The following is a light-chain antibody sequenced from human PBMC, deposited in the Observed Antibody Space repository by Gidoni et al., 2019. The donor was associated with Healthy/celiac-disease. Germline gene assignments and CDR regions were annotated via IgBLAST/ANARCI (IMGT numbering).Light chain of an antibody. V-gene: IGKV1-8*01. CDR3: QQYYSYPRT. Sequence: AIRMTQSPSSFSASTGDRVTITCRASQGISSYLAWYQQKPGKAPKLLLYAASTLQSGVPSRFSGSGSGTDFTLTISCLQSEDFATYYCQQYYSYPRTFGQGTKVEIK. J-gene: IGKJ1*01. CDR2: AAS. CDR1: QGISSY.